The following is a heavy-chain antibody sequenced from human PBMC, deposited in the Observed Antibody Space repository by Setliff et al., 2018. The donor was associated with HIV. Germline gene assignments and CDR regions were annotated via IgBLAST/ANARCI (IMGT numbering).Heavy chain of an antibody. CDR2: IRHSGNT. CDR1: GESFRGHF. J-gene: IGHJ4*02. V-gene: IGHV4-34*01. D-gene: IGHD6-19*01. Sequence: SETLSLTCVVNGESFRGHFWTWIRQIPGKGLQWIGEIRHSGNTNYNPSLKSRVTISVDTSKNQFSLKLSSVTAADTAVYYCASLEPYSSGWFFDYWGQGTLVTVSS. CDR3: ASLEPYSSGWFFDY.